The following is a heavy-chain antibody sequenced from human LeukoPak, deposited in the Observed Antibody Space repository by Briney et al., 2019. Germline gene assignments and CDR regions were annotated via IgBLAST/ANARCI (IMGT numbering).Heavy chain of an antibody. CDR1: GGSISSYY. D-gene: IGHD2-8*01. J-gene: IGHJ6*03. CDR3: ARDNGYYYYMDV. CDR2: IYYSGST. V-gene: IGHV4-59*01. Sequence: SETLSLTCTVSGGSISSYYWSWIRQPPGKGLEWIGYIYYSGSTNYNPSLTSRVTISVDTSKNQFSLKLSSVTAADTAVYYCARDNGYYYYMDVWGKGTTVTVSS.